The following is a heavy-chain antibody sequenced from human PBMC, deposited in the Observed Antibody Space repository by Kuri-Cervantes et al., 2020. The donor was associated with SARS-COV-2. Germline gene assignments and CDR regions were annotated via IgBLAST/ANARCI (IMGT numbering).Heavy chain of an antibody. CDR3: ARKGVVVPTPVDYYYAMDV. J-gene: IGHJ6*02. D-gene: IGHD2-2*01. V-gene: IGHV1-18*01. CDR1: GYSLTNYD. CDR2: IGTNNGNK. Sequence: ASVKVSCKASGYSLTNYDMIWVRQAPGQGLEWMGWIGTNNGNKVYAQKFQGRVTTTTDTSTNTASMELTSLRSDDTAVYYCARKGVVVPTPVDYYYAMDVWGQGTTVTVSS.